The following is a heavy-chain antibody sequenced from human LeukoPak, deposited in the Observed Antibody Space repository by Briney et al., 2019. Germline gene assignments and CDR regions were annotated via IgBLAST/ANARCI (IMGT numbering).Heavy chain of an antibody. J-gene: IGHJ4*02. CDR1: GFTVSSDY. D-gene: IGHD2-2*01. Sequence: GGSLRLSCAASGFTVSSDYMSWVRQAPGKGLEWVSVIYSGGSTYYADSVKGRFTISRDNSKNTLYLQMNSLRAEDTAVYYCAASSSSKQPPFDYWGQGTLVTVSS. CDR3: AASSSSKQPPFDY. V-gene: IGHV3-53*01. CDR2: IYSGGST.